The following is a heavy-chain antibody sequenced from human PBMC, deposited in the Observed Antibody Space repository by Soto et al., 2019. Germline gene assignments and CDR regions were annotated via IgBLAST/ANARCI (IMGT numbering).Heavy chain of an antibody. CDR3: AREKTGYSSGWYVHYYYGMDV. D-gene: IGHD6-19*01. J-gene: IGHJ6*02. Sequence: GGSLRLSCAASGFAVSSYSMHWVRQAPGKGLEWVAAMSFDGNSKYFADSVKGRFTIPRDNAKNSLYLQMNSLRAEDTAVYYCAREKTGYSSGWYVHYYYGMDVWGQGTTVTVSS. V-gene: IGHV3-30-3*01. CDR2: MSFDGNSK. CDR1: GFAVSSYS.